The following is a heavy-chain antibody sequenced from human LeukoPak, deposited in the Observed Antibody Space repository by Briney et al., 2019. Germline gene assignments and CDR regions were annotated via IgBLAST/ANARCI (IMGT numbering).Heavy chain of an antibody. V-gene: IGHV4-59*12. CDR1: GGSISSYY. D-gene: IGHD3-10*01. J-gene: IGHJ4*02. CDR2: IYYSGST. CDR3: AREGYASGSSPPYYFDY. Sequence: SETLSLTCTVSGGSISSYYWSWIRQPPGKGLEWIGYIYYSGSTNYNPSLKSRVTISVDTSKNQFSLKLSSLTAADTAVYYCAREGYASGSSPPYYFDYWGQGTLVTVSS.